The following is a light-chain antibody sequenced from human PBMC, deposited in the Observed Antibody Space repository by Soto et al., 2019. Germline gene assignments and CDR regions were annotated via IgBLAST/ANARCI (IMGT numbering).Light chain of an antibody. CDR1: ETIASY. J-gene: IGKJ1*01. CDR3: QQTSNPPRT. V-gene: IGKV1-39*01. CDR2: AAS. Sequence: DIQMTQSPSSLSASVGDRVTITCRASETIASYVNWYQQRPGKAPKLLIYAASTLQSGVPSRFAGSGSGTDFTLTITSLQPEDFATYFCQQTSNPPRTFGQGTRL.